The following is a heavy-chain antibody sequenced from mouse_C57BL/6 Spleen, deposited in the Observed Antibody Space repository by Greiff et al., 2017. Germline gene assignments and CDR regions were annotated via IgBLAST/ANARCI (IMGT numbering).Heavy chain of an antibody. V-gene: IGHV5-4*01. CDR2: ISDGGSYT. CDR3: ARDYGYDYGFYAMDY. J-gene: IGHJ4*01. D-gene: IGHD2-4*01. Sequence: EVKVVESGGGLVKPGGSLKLSCAASGFTFSSYAMSWVRQTPEKRLEWVATISDGGSYTYYPDNVKGRFTISRDNAKNNLYLQMSHLKSEDTAMYYCARDYGYDYGFYAMDYWGQGTSVTVSA. CDR1: GFTFSSYA.